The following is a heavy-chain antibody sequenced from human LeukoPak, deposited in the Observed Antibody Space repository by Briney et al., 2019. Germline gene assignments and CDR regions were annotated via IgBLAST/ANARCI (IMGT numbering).Heavy chain of an antibody. CDR1: GGSISHYY. J-gene: IGHJ4*02. CDR3: ARLNVLDSSVLHHFDH. Sequence: SETLSLTCTVSGGSISHYYWSWIRQPPGKGLEWIAYINYSGNTDYNPSLKSRVTIPVDTSKNHFSLKLNSVTAADTAVYYCARLNVLDSSVLHHFDHWGQGTLVTVSS. D-gene: IGHD6-13*01. CDR2: INYSGNT. V-gene: IGHV4-59*08.